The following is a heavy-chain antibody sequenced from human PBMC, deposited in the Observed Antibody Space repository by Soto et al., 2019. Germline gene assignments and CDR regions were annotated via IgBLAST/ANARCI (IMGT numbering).Heavy chain of an antibody. CDR3: ARKYCSSTSCRLDY. Sequence: GVSLRSYCAASGLTFNSYEMNWVRKGQGKGLEWVSYISSSGSTIYYTDSVKGRFTISRDNAKNSLYLQMNSLRAEDTAVYYCARKYCSSTSCRLDYWGQGTMVTFSS. V-gene: IGHV3-48*03. CDR1: GLTFNSYE. D-gene: IGHD2-2*01. CDR2: ISSSGSTI. J-gene: IGHJ4*02.